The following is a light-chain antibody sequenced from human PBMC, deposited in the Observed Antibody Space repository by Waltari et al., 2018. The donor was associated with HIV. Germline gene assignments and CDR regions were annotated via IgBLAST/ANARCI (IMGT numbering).Light chain of an antibody. CDR1: QSVSSN. V-gene: IGKV3-15*01. Sequence: EIVLTQSPATLSVSPGERATLSCRASQSVSSNLAWYQQQPGQAPRLLIYVASTRATGIPAKFSGSGSGTEFTLTISSLQSEDFAVYYCQQYYNWPRTFGQGTKVEIK. CDR3: QQYYNWPRT. CDR2: VAS. J-gene: IGKJ1*01.